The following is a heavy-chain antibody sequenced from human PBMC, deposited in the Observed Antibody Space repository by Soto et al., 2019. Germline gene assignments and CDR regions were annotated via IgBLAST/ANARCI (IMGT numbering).Heavy chain of an antibody. CDR3: ARDGILGTTQGSWFDP. J-gene: IGHJ5*02. V-gene: IGHV1-18*01. D-gene: IGHD1-26*01. CDR2: ISGYNGNT. Sequence: QVQLVQSGAEVKEPGASVKVSCKASGYTFASYGINWVRQAPGQGLEWMGWISGYNGNTKYAQKFQGRVTVTTDTSTRPGYMELRSLRSDDTAVYYCARDGILGTTQGSWFDPWGQGTLVTVSS. CDR1: GYTFASYG.